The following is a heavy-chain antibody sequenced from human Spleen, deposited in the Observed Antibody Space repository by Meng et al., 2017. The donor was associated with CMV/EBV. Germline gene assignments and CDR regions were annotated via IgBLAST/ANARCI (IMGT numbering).Heavy chain of an antibody. CDR3: AREYSSSWYYYYGMDV. V-gene: IGHV4-59*01. Sequence: GSLRLSCAASGFTFSRYWMSWVRQAPGKGLEWIGYIYYSGSTNYNPSLKSRVTISVDTSKNQFSLKLSSVTAADTAVYYCAREYSSSWYYYYGMDVWGQGTTVTVSS. D-gene: IGHD6-13*01. CDR1: GFTFSRYW. J-gene: IGHJ6*02. CDR2: IYYSGST.